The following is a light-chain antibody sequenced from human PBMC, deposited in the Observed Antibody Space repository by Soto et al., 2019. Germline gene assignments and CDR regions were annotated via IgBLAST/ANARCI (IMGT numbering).Light chain of an antibody. CDR1: QGIRNY. J-gene: IGKJ3*01. V-gene: IGKV1-27*01. CDR3: HNYSSVPV. CDR2: AAS. Sequence: DIQMTQSPTSLSASVGDRVTITCRASQGIRNYVAWYQQIPGKAPKLLIYAASTLQSGVPSRFSVSGSGTDFTLTIVGLQPEDVAAYYYHNYSSVPVFGPGTKVEIK.